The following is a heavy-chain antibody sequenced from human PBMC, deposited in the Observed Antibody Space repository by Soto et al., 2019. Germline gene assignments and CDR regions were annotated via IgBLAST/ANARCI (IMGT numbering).Heavy chain of an antibody. V-gene: IGHV4-34*01. J-gene: IGHJ6*02. CDR1: GGSFSGYY. D-gene: IGHD3-10*01. CDR2: INHSGST. CDR3: ARGRGRGYYGSGSYQYGMDV. Sequence: PSETLSLTCAVYGGSFSGYYWSWIRQPPGKGLEWIGEINHSGSTNYNPSLKSRVTISVDTSKNQFSLKLSSVTAADTAVYYCARGRGRGYYGSGSYQYGMDVWGQGTTVTVS.